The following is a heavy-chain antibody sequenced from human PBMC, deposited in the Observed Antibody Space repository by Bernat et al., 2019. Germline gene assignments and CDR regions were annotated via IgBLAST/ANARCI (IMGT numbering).Heavy chain of an antibody. V-gene: IGHV3-33*01. J-gene: IGHJ6*02. CDR2: IWYDGSKK. CDR3: SRDRLLLWFGGPALHPDYYYGMDV. D-gene: IGHD3-10*01. Sequence: QVQLVESGGGVVQPGRSLRLSCAASGFTFSSYGMHWVRQAPGKGLEWVAVIWYDGSKKYYADSVKGRFTISRDNSKNTLYLQMNSLRAEDTAVYYCSRDRLLLWFGGPALHPDYYYGMDVWGQGTTVTVSS. CDR1: GFTFSSYG.